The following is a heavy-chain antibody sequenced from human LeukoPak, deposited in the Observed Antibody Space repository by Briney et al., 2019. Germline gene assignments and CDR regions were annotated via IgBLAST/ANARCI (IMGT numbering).Heavy chain of an antibody. CDR1: GGSISNYY. V-gene: IGHV4-4*07. CDR2: IYTSGST. Sequence: SETLSLTCTVSGGSISNYYWSWIRQPAGKGLEFIGRIYTSGSTDYNPSLKSRVTMSVDTSKNQFSLKSTSVTAADTAVYYCARGLGAATSEAFDIWGQGSMVTVSS. D-gene: IGHD1-26*01. J-gene: IGHJ3*02. CDR3: ARGLGAATSEAFDI.